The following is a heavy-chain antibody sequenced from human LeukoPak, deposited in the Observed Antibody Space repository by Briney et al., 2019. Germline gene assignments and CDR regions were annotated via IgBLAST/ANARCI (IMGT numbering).Heavy chain of an antibody. CDR2: ISWNSGSI. V-gene: IGHV3-9*01. J-gene: IGHJ4*02. D-gene: IGHD5-18*01. CDR3: AKDSGYSYGPNFDY. Sequence: GGSLRLSGAASGFTFDDYAMHWDRQAPGKGLVWVSGISWNSGSIGYADSVKGRFTISRDNSKNTLYLQMNSLRAEDTAVYYCAKDSGYSYGPNFDYWGQGTLVTVSS. CDR1: GFTFDDYA.